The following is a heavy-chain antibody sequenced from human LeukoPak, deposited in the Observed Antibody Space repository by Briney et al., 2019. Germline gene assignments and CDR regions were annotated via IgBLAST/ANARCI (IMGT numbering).Heavy chain of an antibody. J-gene: IGHJ4*02. D-gene: IGHD1-1*01. Sequence: GGSLRLSCAASGFTFSNYWMAWVRQAPSKGLEWVAAIKVDGSEKYYVDSVKGRFTISRDNAKNSLYLQMSSLRAEDTAVYFCARTTYGDYWGQGTLVTVSS. CDR1: GFTFSNYW. CDR2: IKVDGSEK. V-gene: IGHV3-7*02. CDR3: ARTTYGDY.